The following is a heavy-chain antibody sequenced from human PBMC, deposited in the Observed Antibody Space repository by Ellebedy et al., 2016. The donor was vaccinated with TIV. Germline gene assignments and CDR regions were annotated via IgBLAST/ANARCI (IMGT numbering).Heavy chain of an antibody. V-gene: IGHV1-69*13. CDR1: RGTFSSYA. D-gene: IGHD1-26*01. CDR3: ARDDRPLRVGFDY. J-gene: IGHJ4*02. CDR2: IIPIFGTA. Sequence: SVKVSXKASRGTFSSYAISWVRQAPGQGLEWMGGIIPIFGTANYAQKFQGRVTITADESTSTAYMELSSLRSEDTAVYYCARDDRPLRVGFDYWGQGTLVTVSS.